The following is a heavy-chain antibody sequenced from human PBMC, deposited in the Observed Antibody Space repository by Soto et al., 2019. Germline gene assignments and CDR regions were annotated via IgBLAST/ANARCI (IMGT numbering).Heavy chain of an antibody. CDR1: TASVNSYY. V-gene: IGHV4-4*07. CDR3: AGDHPNWYFDL. Sequence: SETLSLTCTVSTASVNSYYWSWIRQPAGKGLEWIGRLYANENTDYNPSLRSRVTISVDTKRQFSLKLSSVAAADTAVYYCAGDHPNWYFDLWGRGTPVTVSS. J-gene: IGHJ2*01. CDR2: LYANENT.